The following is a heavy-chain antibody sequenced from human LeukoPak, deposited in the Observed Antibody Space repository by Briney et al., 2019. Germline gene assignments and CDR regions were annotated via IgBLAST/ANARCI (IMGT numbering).Heavy chain of an antibody. D-gene: IGHD6-6*01. CDR1: GFTFSSYW. CDR3: ARDTTPDFEYSSSPLDY. CDR2: IKQDGSVK. Sequence: GGSLRLSCAASGFTFSSYWMSWVRQAPGKGLEWVANIKQDGSVKYYVDSVKGRFTISRDNAKNSLYLQMNSLRAEDTAVYYCARDTTPDFEYSSSPLDYWGQGTLVTVSS. V-gene: IGHV3-7*01. J-gene: IGHJ4*02.